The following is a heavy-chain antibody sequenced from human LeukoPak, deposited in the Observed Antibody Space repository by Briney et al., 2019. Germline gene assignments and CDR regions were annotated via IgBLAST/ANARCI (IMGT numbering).Heavy chain of an antibody. Sequence: PSQTLSLTCTVSGGSISSYYWSWIRQPPGKGLEWIGYIYYSGSTNYNPSLKSRVTISVDTSKNQFSLKLSSVTAADTAVYYCARVGRSDAFDIWGQGTTVTVSS. D-gene: IGHD4-17*01. CDR1: GGSISSYY. CDR2: IYYSGST. J-gene: IGHJ3*02. V-gene: IGHV4-59*01. CDR3: ARVGRSDAFDI.